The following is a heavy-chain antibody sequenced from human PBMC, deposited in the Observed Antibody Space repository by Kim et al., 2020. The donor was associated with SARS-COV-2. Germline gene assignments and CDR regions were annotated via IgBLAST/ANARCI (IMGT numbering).Heavy chain of an antibody. CDR3: AKDPSIFGVPISFGY. Sequence: GGSLRLSCAASGFTFSSYAMSWVRQAPGKGLEWVSAISVTGGRTYYANSVKGRFTISRDNSKSTLYLQMNSLRAEDTAIYYCAKDPSIFGVPISFGYWGHGGLVTVSS. V-gene: IGHV3-23*01. D-gene: IGHD3-3*01. CDR2: ISVTGGRT. CDR1: GFTFSSYA. J-gene: IGHJ4*01.